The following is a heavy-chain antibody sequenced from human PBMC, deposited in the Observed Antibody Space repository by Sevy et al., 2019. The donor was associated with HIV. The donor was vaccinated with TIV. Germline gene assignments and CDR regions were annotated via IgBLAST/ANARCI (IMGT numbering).Heavy chain of an antibody. J-gene: IGHJ6*02. CDR2: KKKDGTEK. V-gene: IGHV3-7*03. D-gene: IGHD2-2*01. CDR3: ARDCSSTTCLWGLDF. CDR1: GFTFSNYW. Sequence: GGSLRLSCAASGFTFSNYWMSWVRQAPGKGLEWVATKKKDGTEKYYVDSVRGRFTMSRDNAKNSLYLQMNSLRVEDTALYYCARDCSSTTCLWGLDFWGQGTTVTVSS.